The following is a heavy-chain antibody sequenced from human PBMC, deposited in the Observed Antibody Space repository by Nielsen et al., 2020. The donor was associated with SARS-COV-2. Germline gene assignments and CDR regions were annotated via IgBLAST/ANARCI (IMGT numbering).Heavy chain of an antibody. Sequence: GESLKISCAASGFTFSSYAMHWVRQAPGKGLEWVAVISYDGSNKYYADSVKGRFTISRDNSKNTLYLQMNSLRAEDTAVYYCARDPIIAVAGTEVYYYYGMDVWGQGTTATVSS. CDR3: ARDPIIAVAGTEVYYYYGMDV. CDR2: ISYDGSNK. D-gene: IGHD6-19*01. CDR1: GFTFSSYA. V-gene: IGHV3-30-3*01. J-gene: IGHJ6*02.